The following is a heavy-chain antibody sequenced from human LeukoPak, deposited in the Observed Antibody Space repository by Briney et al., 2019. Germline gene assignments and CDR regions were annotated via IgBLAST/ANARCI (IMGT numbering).Heavy chain of an antibody. CDR3: ARGSIQLWGVDY. CDR2: IYYSGST. Sequence: SETLSLTCTVSGGSISSGGYYWSWIRQPPGKGLEWIGYIYYSGSTNYNPSLKSRVTISVDTSKNQFSLKLSSVTAADTAVYYCARGSIQLWGVDYWGQGTLVTVSS. V-gene: IGHV4-61*08. CDR1: GGSISSGGYY. D-gene: IGHD5-18*01. J-gene: IGHJ4*02.